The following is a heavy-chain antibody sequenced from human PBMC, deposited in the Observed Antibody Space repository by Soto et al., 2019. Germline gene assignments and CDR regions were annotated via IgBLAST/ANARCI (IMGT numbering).Heavy chain of an antibody. CDR2: IYYSGST. J-gene: IGHJ6*01. Sequence: PSGTLWIIRTFSVGAISCYYWSWIRQPPGKGLEWIGYIYYSGSTNYNPSLKSRVTISVDTSKNQFSLKLRSVTAADTAVYYCARHLGRTNPSYYYGMDVWGQGTTFTLSS. CDR3: ARHLGRTNPSYYYGMDV. D-gene: IGHD2-2*01. V-gene: IGHV4-59*07. CDR1: VGAISCYY.